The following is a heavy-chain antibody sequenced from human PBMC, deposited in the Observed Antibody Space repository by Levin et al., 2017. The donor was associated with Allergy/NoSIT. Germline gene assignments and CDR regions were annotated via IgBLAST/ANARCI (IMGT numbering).Heavy chain of an antibody. Sequence: KASETLSLTCTVSGGSVSSGSYYWSWIRQPPGKGLEWIGYIYYSGSTNYNPSLKSRVTISVDTSKNQFSLKLSSVTAADTAVYYCARGPYYDFWSGYRGKYWYFDLWGRGTLVTVSS. J-gene: IGHJ2*01. D-gene: IGHD3-3*01. CDR2: IYYSGST. V-gene: IGHV4-61*01. CDR3: ARGPYYDFWSGYRGKYWYFDL. CDR1: GGSVSSGSYY.